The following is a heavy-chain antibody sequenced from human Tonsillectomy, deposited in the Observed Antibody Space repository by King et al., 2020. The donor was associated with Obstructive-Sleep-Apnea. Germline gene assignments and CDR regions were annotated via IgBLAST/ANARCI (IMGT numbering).Heavy chain of an antibody. CDR2: IRWNSGSV. Sequence: VQLVESGGGLVQPGRSLRLSCSASGFTFDDYAMHWVRQAPGKGLEWVSGIRWNSGSVGYADSVKGRFTISRDNAKNSLYLQMNILRAEDTALSYCAKDKGYSGYDLHFDYWGQGTLVTVSS. CDR1: GFTFDDYA. V-gene: IGHV3-9*01. J-gene: IGHJ4*02. CDR3: AKDKGYSGYDLHFDY. D-gene: IGHD5-12*01.